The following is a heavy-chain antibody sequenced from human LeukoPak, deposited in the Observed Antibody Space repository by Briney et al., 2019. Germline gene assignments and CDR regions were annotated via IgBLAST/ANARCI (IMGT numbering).Heavy chain of an antibody. Sequence: SETLSLTCAVSGYPISSGYYWGWFRQPPGKGLEWIGCIYHSGNTYYNPSLKSRVTISVDTSKNLFSLSLTSVTAADTAVYYCARQGGSSSPYYYYYMDVWGKGTTVTVSS. V-gene: IGHV4-38-2*01. J-gene: IGHJ6*03. CDR2: IYHSGNT. CDR1: GYPISSGYY. D-gene: IGHD6-13*01. CDR3: ARQGGSSSPYYYYYMDV.